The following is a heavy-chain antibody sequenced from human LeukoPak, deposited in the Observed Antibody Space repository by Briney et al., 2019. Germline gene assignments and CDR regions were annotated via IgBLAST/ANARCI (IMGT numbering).Heavy chain of an antibody. D-gene: IGHD6-13*01. J-gene: IGHJ6*03. CDR3: ARGRVSSSSWYSTYYYYFYMDV. Sequence: SETLSLTCTVSGGSVSNYYWSWIRQSPGKGLEWIGYIYYTETSYNPSLKSRVTISADTSKNHFSLELSSVTAADTAVYFCARGRVSSSSWYSTYYYYFYMDVWGKGTTVTVSS. CDR2: IYYTET. CDR1: GGSVSNYY. V-gene: IGHV4-59*02.